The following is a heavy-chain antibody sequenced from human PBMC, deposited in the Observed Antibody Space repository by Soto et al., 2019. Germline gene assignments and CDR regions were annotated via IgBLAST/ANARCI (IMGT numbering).Heavy chain of an antibody. Sequence: QVQLVESGGGVVQPGRSLRLSCAASGFTFSTYGMHWVRQAPGKGLEWVAVISYDGSNKYYADSVKGRFTISRDNSKYTLDLQMSRMRAEDTAVYYCAKGFSYSVIDYWGQGTLVTVSS. D-gene: IGHD5-18*01. J-gene: IGHJ4*02. V-gene: IGHV3-30*18. CDR1: GFTFSTYG. CDR3: AKGFSYSVIDY. CDR2: ISYDGSNK.